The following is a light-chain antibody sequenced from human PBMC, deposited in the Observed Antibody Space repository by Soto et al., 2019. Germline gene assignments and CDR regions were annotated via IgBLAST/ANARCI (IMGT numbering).Light chain of an antibody. CDR1: SSDVGGYDY. V-gene: IGLV2-14*03. J-gene: IGLJ3*02. CDR3: NSYTSSSTWV. Sequence: QSALSQPASVSGSPGQSITISCTGSSSDVGGYDYVSWYQQHPGKAPKLMIYDVTYRPSGISNRFSGSKSGSTASLTISGLRAEDEAIYYCNSYTSSSTWVFGGGTKLTVL. CDR2: DVT.